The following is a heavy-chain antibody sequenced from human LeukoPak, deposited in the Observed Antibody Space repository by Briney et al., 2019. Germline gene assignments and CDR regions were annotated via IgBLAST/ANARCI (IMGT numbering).Heavy chain of an antibody. D-gene: IGHD6-19*01. CDR3: AKTPGPAGWGLDY. J-gene: IGHJ4*02. V-gene: IGHV3-33*06. Sequence: GGSLRLSCAASGFTFNSFGMHWVRQAPGKGLEWVAVIWYDGSNEYYADSVKGRFTISRDNSKNTLYLQVNSLRTEDTAVYYCAKTPGPAGWGLDYWGQGTLVTVSS. CDR2: IWYDGSNE. CDR1: GFTFNSFG.